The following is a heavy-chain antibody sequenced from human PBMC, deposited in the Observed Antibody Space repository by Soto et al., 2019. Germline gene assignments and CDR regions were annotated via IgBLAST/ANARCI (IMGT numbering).Heavy chain of an antibody. CDR3: AKDGGIGDDYIWGSYRALNYFDY. Sequence: GGSLRLSCAASGFTFSSYAMSWVRQAPGKGLEWVSAISGSGGSTYYADSVKGRFTISRDNSKNTLYLQMNSLRAEDTAVYYCAKDGGIGDDYIWGSYRALNYFDYWGQGTLVTVSS. CDR2: ISGSGGST. J-gene: IGHJ4*02. V-gene: IGHV3-23*01. CDR1: GFTFSSYA. D-gene: IGHD3-16*02.